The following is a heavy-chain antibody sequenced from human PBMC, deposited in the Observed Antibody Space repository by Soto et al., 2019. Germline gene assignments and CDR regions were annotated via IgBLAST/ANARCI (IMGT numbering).Heavy chain of an antibody. Sequence: GGSLRLSCAASGFTFTTYALSWVRQAPGKGLEWVSAISGTGTTTYYTASVKGRFTISRDNAKNSLFLQMNSLRDEDTAVYYCARTHGGNPYYGMDVWGQGTTVTVSS. V-gene: IGHV3-48*02. CDR3: ARTHGGNPYYGMDV. J-gene: IGHJ6*02. D-gene: IGHD2-15*01. CDR2: ISGTGTTT. CDR1: GFTFTTYA.